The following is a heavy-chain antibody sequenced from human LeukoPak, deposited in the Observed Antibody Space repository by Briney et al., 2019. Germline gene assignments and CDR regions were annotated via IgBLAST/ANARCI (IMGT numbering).Heavy chain of an antibody. CDR3: VRVPLVTAAGMA. D-gene: IGHD6-13*01. CDR2: IKDDGSQK. V-gene: IGHV3-7*03. J-gene: IGHJ5*02. CDR1: GFTFSDFW. Sequence: GGSLRLSCVASGFTFSDFWMTWVRQPPGKGLEWLTNIKDDGSQKFYVDSVKGRFTVSRDNAKQSLYLQMSSLRADDTAVYYCVRVPLVTAAGMAWGQGTLVTVSS.